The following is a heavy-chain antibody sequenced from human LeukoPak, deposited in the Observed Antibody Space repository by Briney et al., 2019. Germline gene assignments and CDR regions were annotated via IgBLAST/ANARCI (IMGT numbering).Heavy chain of an antibody. J-gene: IGHJ3*01. CDR2: ISGYAGDT. CDR3: ARAGYCGDGGCRGGSAFDV. V-gene: IGHV1-18*01. D-gene: IGHD2-15*01. CDR1: GYTFPNYD. Sequence: ASVKVSCKTSGYTFPNYDIYWVRQAPGQGLECMGWISGYAGDTKYAQILQGRFTVTTDTSTSTAYMELRSLTYDDTAVYYCARAGYCGDGGCRGGSAFDVWGQGTMVTVSS.